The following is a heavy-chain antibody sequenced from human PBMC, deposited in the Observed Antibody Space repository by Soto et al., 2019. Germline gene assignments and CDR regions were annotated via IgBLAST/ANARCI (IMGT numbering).Heavy chain of an antibody. CDR3: AKDLNSGDHGAYYFDY. CDR2: ISYDGSNK. Sequence: SLRLSCAASGFTFSSYGMHWVRQAPGKGLEWVAVISYDGSNKYYADSVKGRFTISSDNSKNPLYLQMNSLRAEDTAVYYCAKDLNSGDHGAYYFDYWGQGTLVTVSS. V-gene: IGHV3-30*18. CDR1: GFTFSSYG. D-gene: IGHD4-17*01. J-gene: IGHJ4*02.